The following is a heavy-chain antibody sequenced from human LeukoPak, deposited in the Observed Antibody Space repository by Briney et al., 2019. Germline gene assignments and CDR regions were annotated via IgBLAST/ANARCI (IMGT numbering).Heavy chain of an antibody. Sequence: PGGSLRLSCAASGFTFDDYGMSRVRQAPGKGLEWVSGINWNGGSTGYADSVKGRFTISRDNAKNSLYLQMNSLRAEDTALYYCARRGYDFWSGYSTGETYYFDYWGQGTLVTVSS. J-gene: IGHJ4*02. CDR2: INWNGGST. D-gene: IGHD3-3*01. V-gene: IGHV3-20*04. CDR3: ARRGYDFWSGYSTGETYYFDY. CDR1: GFTFDDYG.